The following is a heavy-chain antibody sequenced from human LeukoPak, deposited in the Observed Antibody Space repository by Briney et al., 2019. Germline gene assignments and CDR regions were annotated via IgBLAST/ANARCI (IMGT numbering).Heavy chain of an antibody. CDR1: GFTFRNHE. J-gene: IGHJ3*02. CDR2: ISGRGDRT. CDR3: ARVEATYNNIRGDAFDI. Sequence: GGSLRLSCAASGFTFRNHEINWVRQAPGKALEWVSYISGRGDRTEYADSVKGRFSISRDNAKNSVNVLMNNLRAEDTAVYYCARVEATYNNIRGDAFDIWGQGTMVTVSS. D-gene: IGHD1-1*01. V-gene: IGHV3-48*03.